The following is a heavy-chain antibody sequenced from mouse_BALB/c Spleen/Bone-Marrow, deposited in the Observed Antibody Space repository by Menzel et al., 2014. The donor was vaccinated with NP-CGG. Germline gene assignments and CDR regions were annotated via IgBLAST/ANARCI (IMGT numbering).Heavy chain of an antibody. CDR1: GYAFTDYL. Sequence: QVQLKESGAELERPGTSVKVSCKASGYAFTDYLMEWLKQRPGQGLEWIGVINPGSGSTNYNEKFKDKATLTADKSSSTAYMQLSSLTSDDSAVYFFARYDGYFDYWGQGTILTVSS. CDR2: INPGSGST. J-gene: IGHJ2*01. D-gene: IGHD2-3*01. CDR3: ARYDGYFDY. V-gene: IGHV1-54*01.